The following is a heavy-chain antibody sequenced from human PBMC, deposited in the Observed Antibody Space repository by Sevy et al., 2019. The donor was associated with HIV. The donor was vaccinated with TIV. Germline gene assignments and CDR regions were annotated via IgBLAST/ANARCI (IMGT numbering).Heavy chain of an antibody. Sequence: GGSLRLSCAASGFTFSSYWMHWVRQAPGKGLVWVSRVNSAGSGTSYADSVKGRFTISRVNAKNTLYLQMNSLRAEDTAVYYCARGAAAGTSDYWGQGTLVTVSS. CDR3: ARGAAAGTSDY. CDR2: VNSAGSGT. D-gene: IGHD6-13*01. CDR1: GFTFSSYW. J-gene: IGHJ4*02. V-gene: IGHV3-74*01.